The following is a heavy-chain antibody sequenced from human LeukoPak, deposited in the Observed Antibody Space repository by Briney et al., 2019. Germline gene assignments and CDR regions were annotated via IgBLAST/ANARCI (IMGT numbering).Heavy chain of an antibody. J-gene: IGHJ4*02. D-gene: IGHD1-26*01. CDR1: GYNFTSFW. CDR2: IYPGVSDT. V-gene: IGHV5-51*01. CDR3: ARSVSGSYPTFDY. Sequence: GESLKISCKGPGYNFTSFWIGWVRQMPGKGLEWMGIIYPGVSDTRYSPSFQGQVTISADKSITTAYLQWSSLKASDTAMYYCARSVSGSYPTFDYWGQGTLVTVSS.